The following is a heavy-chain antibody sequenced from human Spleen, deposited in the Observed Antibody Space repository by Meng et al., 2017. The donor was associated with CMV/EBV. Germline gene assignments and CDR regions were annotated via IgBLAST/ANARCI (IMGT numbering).Heavy chain of an antibody. Sequence: QVPLEESGPGRVKPSETLSLTCTVSGGSISSYYWSWIRQPAGKGLEWIGRIYTSGSTNYNPSLKSRVTISVDTSKNQFSLKLSSVTAADTAVYYCARLNYGSGSPVPYYFDYWGQGTLVTVSS. D-gene: IGHD3-10*01. CDR3: ARLNYGSGSPVPYYFDY. CDR1: GGSISSYY. J-gene: IGHJ4*02. V-gene: IGHV4-4*07. CDR2: IYTSGST.